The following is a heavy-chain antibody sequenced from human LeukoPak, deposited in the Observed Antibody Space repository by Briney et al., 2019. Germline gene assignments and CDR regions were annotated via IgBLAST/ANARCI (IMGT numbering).Heavy chain of an antibody. D-gene: IGHD1-7*01. Sequence: ASVKVSCKASGYTFTGYYMHWVRQAPGQGLEWMGWINPNSGGTNYAQKFQGRVTMTRDTSISTAYMELSRLRSDDTAVYYCARELELRTGAFDIWGQGTMVTVSS. J-gene: IGHJ3*02. V-gene: IGHV1-2*02. CDR3: ARELELRTGAFDI. CDR2: INPNSGGT. CDR1: GYTFTGYY.